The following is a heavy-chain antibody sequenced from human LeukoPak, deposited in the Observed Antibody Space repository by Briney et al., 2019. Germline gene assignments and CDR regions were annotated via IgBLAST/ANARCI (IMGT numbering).Heavy chain of an antibody. CDR3: ARDPQRYYYYYYMDV. CDR1: GGSFSGYY. V-gene: IGHV4-34*01. D-gene: IGHD1-1*01. Sequence: SETLSLTCAVYGGSFSGYYWSWIRQPPGKGLEWIGEINHSGSTNYNPSLKSRVTISVDTSKNQFSLKLSSVTAADTAVYYCARDPQRYYYYYYMDVWGKGTTVTVSS. J-gene: IGHJ6*03. CDR2: INHSGST.